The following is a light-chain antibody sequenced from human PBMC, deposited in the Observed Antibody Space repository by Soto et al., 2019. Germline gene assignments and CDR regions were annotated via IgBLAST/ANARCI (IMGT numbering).Light chain of an antibody. CDR3: HKRAAWPAT. Sequence: EVVLTQSPATLSLSPGERATLSCRASQSVDIRLAWYQQKPGQAPRLLIYDASTRATGIPARFSGSGAGTDFTLTITSLEPEDFAVYYCHKRAAWPATFGQGTKVEMK. CDR1: QSVDIR. V-gene: IGKV3-11*01. CDR2: DAS. J-gene: IGKJ1*01.